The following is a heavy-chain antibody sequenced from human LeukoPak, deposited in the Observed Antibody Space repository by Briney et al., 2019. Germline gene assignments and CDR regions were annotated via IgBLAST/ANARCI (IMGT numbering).Heavy chain of an antibody. CDR1: GFTFSSYE. D-gene: IGHD6-13*01. CDR3: ARVFRIAAALNYGMDV. J-gene: IGHJ6*02. Sequence: PGGSLRLSCAASGFTFSSYEMNWVRQAPGKGLEWVSYISSSGSTIYYADSVKGRFTISRDNAKNSLYLQMNSLRAEDTAVYYCARVFRIAAALNYGMDVWGQGTTVTVSS. CDR2: ISSSGSTI. V-gene: IGHV3-48*03.